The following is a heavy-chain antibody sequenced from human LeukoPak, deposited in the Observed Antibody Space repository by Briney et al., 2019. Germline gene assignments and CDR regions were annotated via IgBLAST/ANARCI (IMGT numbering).Heavy chain of an antibody. D-gene: IGHD3-9*01. CDR2: IYYSGST. V-gene: IGHV4-39*07. CDR1: GGSISSSSYY. CDR3: ARGGGNWLLSAFDY. Sequence: SETLSLTCTVSGGSISSSSYYWGWIRQPPGKGLEWIGSIYYSGSTYYNPSLKSRVTISVDTSKNQFSLKLSSVTAADTAVYYCARGGGNWLLSAFDYWGQGTLVTVSS. J-gene: IGHJ4*02.